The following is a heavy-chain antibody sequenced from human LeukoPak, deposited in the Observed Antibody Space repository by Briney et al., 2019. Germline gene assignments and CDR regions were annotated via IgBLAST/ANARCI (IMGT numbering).Heavy chain of an antibody. Sequence: PSETLSLTCAVSGGSISKYYWSWIRQPPGKGLEWIGYIYYSGSTKYNSALKGRVTISVDTSKNQFSLFLSSVTAADTAVYYCARGPPDSQWLVWYYFDYWGQGTLVTVSS. CDR1: GGSISKYY. V-gene: IGHV4-59*01. D-gene: IGHD6-19*01. CDR3: ARGPPDSQWLVWYYFDY. CDR2: IYYSGST. J-gene: IGHJ4*02.